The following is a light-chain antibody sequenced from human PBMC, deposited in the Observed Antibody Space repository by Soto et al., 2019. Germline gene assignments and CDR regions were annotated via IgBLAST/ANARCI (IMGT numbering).Light chain of an antibody. V-gene: IGKV3-20*01. CDR2: GAS. CDR3: QQYPGYT. CDR1: QSVSSSY. J-gene: IGKJ2*01. Sequence: EIVLTQSPGTLSLSPGERATLSCRASQSVSSSYLAWYQQKPGQAPRLLIYGASGRTTGIPDRFSGSGSGKDFTLPISRLEPVDFAVYYCQQYPGYTFGQGTKLEIK.